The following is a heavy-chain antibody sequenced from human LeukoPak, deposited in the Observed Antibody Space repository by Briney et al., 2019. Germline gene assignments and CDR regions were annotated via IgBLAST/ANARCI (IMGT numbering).Heavy chain of an antibody. V-gene: IGHV3-30*04. Sequence: GGSLRLSCAASGFTFSSYAMHWVRQAPGKGLEWVAVISYDGSNKYYADSVKGRFTISRDNSKNTLYLQMNSLRAEDTAVYYCARDPETTVTTGGFDYWGQGTLVTVSS. D-gene: IGHD4-17*01. CDR3: ARDPETTVTTGGFDY. CDR2: ISYDGSNK. J-gene: IGHJ4*02. CDR1: GFTFSSYA.